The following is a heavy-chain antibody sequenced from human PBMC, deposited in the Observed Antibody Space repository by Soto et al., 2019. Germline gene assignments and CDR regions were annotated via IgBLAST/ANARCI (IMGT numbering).Heavy chain of an antibody. Sequence: SETLSLTCTVSGGSISSYYWSWIRQPPGKGLEWIGYIYYSGSTYYNPSLKSRVTISVDTSKNQFSLKLSSVTAADTAVYYCARSVFPWGQGTLVTVLL. J-gene: IGHJ5*02. V-gene: IGHV4-59*06. CDR2: IYYSGST. CDR3: ARSVFP. CDR1: GGSISSYY.